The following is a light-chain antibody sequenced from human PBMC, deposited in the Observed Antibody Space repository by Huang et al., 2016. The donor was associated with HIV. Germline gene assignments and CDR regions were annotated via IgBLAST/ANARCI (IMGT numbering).Light chain of an antibody. V-gene: IGKV3-11*01. J-gene: IGKJ5*01. CDR1: QSVGSY. CDR2: DAS. CDR3: HQRSNWPLIT. Sequence: EIVLTQSPAILSLSPGERATLSCRASQSVGSYLAWYQQKPGRAPRLLIYDASNRAIVSPARFSGSGSGTDFTLTISSLDPEDFAVYYCHQRSNWPLITFGQGTRLEIK.